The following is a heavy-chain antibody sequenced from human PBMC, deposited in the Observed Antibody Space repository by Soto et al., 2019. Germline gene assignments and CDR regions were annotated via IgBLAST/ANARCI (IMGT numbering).Heavy chain of an antibody. CDR1: GDSMTKYY. CDR2: VYMSGST. Sequence: LSLTCIDSGDSMTKYYWSWLRQPAGKGLEWIGRVYMSGSTNYNPSLKSRVTMSIDTSNNHFSLDLKSVTAADTAVYYCARTVGAAYYFDFWGQGALVTVSS. CDR3: ARTVGAAYYFDF. J-gene: IGHJ4*02. D-gene: IGHD1-26*01. V-gene: IGHV4-4*07.